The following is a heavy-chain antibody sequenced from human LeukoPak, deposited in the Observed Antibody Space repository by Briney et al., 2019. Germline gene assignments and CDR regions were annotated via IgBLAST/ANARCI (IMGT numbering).Heavy chain of an antibody. D-gene: IGHD3-10*01. CDR2: IYYSGST. J-gene: IGHJ4*02. CDR1: GGSISSGDYY. CDR3: ARESYGSGSYYNYFDY. V-gene: IGHV4-30-4*01. Sequence: PSETLSLTCTVSGGSISSGDYYWSWIRQPPGKGLEWIGYIYYSGSTYYNPSLKSRVTISVDTSKNQFSLKLSSVTAADTAVYYCARESYGSGSYYNYFDYWGQGTLVTVSS.